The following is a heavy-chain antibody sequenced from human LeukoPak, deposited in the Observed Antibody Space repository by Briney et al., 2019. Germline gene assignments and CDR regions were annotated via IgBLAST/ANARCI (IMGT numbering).Heavy chain of an antibody. CDR3: ARAQTTMIYCFDY. J-gene: IGHJ4*02. CDR2: IYYSGST. CDR1: GGSISSGGYY. V-gene: IGHV4-31*03. Sequence: SETLSLTCTVSGGSISSGGYYWSWIRLHPGKGLEWIGYIYYSGSTYYNPSLKSRVTISVDTSKNQFSLKLSSVTAADTAVYYCARAQTTMIYCFDYWGRGTLVTVSS. D-gene: IGHD3/OR15-3a*01.